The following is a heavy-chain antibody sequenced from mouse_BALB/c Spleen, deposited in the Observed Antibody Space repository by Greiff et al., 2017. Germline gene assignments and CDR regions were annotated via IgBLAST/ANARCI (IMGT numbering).Heavy chain of an antibody. Sequence: EVQLVESGGGLVQPKGSLKLSCAASGFTFNTYAMNWVRQAPGKGLEWVARIRSKSNNYATYYADSVKDRFTISRDDSQSMLYLQMNNLKTEDTAMYYCVRLGRYWYFDVWGAGTTVTVSS. D-gene: IGHD3-3*01. V-gene: IGHV10-1*02. CDR1: GFTFNTYA. CDR2: IRSKSNNYAT. J-gene: IGHJ1*01. CDR3: VRLGRYWYFDV.